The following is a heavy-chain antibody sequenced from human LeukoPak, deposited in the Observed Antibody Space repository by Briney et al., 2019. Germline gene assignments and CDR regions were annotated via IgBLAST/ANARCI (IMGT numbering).Heavy chain of an antibody. V-gene: IGHV4-34*01. J-gene: IGHJ4*02. CDR1: GGSITGYY. Sequence: SETLSLTCAVYGGSITGYYWSWIRQTPGRGLEWVGEIHCTGATSYNPSLKSRATISTDTSKSQFSLRLSSVTAADTAVYYCARGNILTGYCFDFWGQEALVTVSS. CDR3: ARGNILTGYCFDF. CDR2: IHCTGAT. D-gene: IGHD3-9*01.